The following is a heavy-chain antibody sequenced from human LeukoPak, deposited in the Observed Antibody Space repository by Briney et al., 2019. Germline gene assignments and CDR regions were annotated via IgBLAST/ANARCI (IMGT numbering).Heavy chain of an antibody. Sequence: GGSLRLSCAASGFTFSTYWMHWVRQAPGKGRVWVSRFNSDGSRTTYADSVKGRFTIPRDNAKNSLYLQMNSLRGEDTAVYYCARGRYCRGGRCYSDFDYWGQGTLVTVFS. CDR3: ARGRYCRGGRCYSDFDY. CDR2: FNSDGSRT. D-gene: IGHD2-15*01. CDR1: GFTFSTYW. J-gene: IGHJ4*02. V-gene: IGHV3-74*01.